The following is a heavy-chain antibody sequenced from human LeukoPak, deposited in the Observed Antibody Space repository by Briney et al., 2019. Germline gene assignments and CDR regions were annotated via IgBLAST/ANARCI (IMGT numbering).Heavy chain of an antibody. J-gene: IGHJ3*02. Sequence: PGGSLRLSCAASGFTFDDYGMSWVRQAPGKGLEWVSGINWKGGSTGYADSVKGRFTISRDNANNSLYLQMHSLRAEDTALYHCASGDRGGAFDICGQGTMVTVSS. CDR3: ASGDRGGAFDI. CDR2: INWKGGST. V-gene: IGHV3-20*01. CDR1: GFTFDDYG. D-gene: IGHD3-10*01.